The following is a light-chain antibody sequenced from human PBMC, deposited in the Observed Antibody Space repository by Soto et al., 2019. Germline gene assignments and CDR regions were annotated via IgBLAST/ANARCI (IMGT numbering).Light chain of an antibody. Sequence: QSVLTQPPSASGTPGQRVTVSCSGSSSNIGSHTVNWYQQLPGTAPKLLIYSNNQRPSGVPDRFSGSRSGTSASLAISGLQSEDEADYYCATWDYSLNGWVFGGGTKLTVL. CDR1: SSNIGSHT. V-gene: IGLV1-44*01. CDR3: ATWDYSLNGWV. J-gene: IGLJ3*02. CDR2: SNN.